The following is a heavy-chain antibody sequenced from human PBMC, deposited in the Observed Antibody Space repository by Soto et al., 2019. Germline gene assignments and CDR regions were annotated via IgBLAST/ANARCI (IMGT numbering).Heavy chain of an antibody. CDR2: FDPEDGET. Sequence: ASAKATCKVSGYTLTELSMHWVRQAHGKGLEWMGGFDPEDGETIYAQKFQGRVTMTEDTSTDTAYMELSSLRSEDTAVYYCAAASYGSGSKLHYYYYYGMDVWGQGTTVTVSS. CDR1: GYTLTELS. J-gene: IGHJ6*02. V-gene: IGHV1-24*01. CDR3: AAASYGSGSKLHYYYYYGMDV. D-gene: IGHD3-10*01.